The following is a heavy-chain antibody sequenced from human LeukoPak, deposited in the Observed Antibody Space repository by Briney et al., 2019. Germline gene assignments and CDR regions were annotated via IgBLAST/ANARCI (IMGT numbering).Heavy chain of an antibody. V-gene: IGHV3-30-3*01. D-gene: IGHD3-10*01. CDR1: GFTFSSYA. CDR3: AREGFGELLCVFDY. J-gene: IGHJ4*02. CDR2: ISYDGSNK. Sequence: QTGGSLRLSCAASGFTFSSYAMHWVRQAPGKGLEWVAVISYDGSNKYYADSVKGRFTISRDNAKNSLYLQMNSLRAEDTAVYYCAREGFGELLCVFDYWGQGTLVTVSS.